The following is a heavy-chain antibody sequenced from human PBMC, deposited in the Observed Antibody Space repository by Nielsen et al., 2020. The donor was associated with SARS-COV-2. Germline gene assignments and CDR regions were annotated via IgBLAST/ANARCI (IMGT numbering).Heavy chain of an antibody. Sequence: ASVKVSCKASGGTFSSYGISWVRQAPGQGLEWMGWISAYNGNTNYAQKLQGRVTMTTDTSTSTAYMELRSLRSDDTAVYYCARVWAPWYYFDYWGQGTLVTVSS. CDR1: GGTFSSYG. CDR2: ISAYNGNT. D-gene: IGHD1-26*01. V-gene: IGHV1-18*01. J-gene: IGHJ4*02. CDR3: ARVWAPWYYFDY.